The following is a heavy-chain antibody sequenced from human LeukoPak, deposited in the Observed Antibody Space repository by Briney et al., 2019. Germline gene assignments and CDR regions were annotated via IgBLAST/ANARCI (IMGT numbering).Heavy chain of an antibody. CDR3: ARIWSITIFVGHQRAGKAFDI. J-gene: IGHJ3*02. D-gene: IGHD3-3*01. CDR1: GYIFTSYN. Sequence: ASVKVSCKASGYIFTSYNINWVRQATGQGLEWMGWMNPNSGDTDYAQNFQGRVTITRNTSISTAYMELSSLRSDDTAVYYCARIWSITIFVGHQRAGKAFDIWGQGTMVTVSS. CDR2: MNPNSGDT. V-gene: IGHV1-8*03.